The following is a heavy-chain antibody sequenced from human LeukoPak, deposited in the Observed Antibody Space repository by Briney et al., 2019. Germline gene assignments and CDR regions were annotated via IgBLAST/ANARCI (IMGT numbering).Heavy chain of an antibody. CDR2: INPNSGGT. Sequence: ASVKVSCKASGYTFTGYYTHWVRQAPGQGLEWMGWINPNSGGTNYAQKFQGRVTMTRDTSISTAYMELSRLGSDDTAVYYCARDGTGATPFDYWGQGTLVTVSS. CDR1: GYTFTGYY. J-gene: IGHJ4*02. V-gene: IGHV1-2*02. CDR3: ARDGTGATPFDY. D-gene: IGHD1-26*01.